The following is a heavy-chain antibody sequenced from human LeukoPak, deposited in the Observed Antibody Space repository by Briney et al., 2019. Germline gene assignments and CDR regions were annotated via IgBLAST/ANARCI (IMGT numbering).Heavy chain of an antibody. V-gene: IGHV4-4*07. CDR2: IHTSGST. Sequence: PSETLSLTCTVSGVSISSYYWSWIRQPAGKGLEWIGRIHTSGSTDYNPSLKSRVTISVDTSKNQFSLKLSSVTAADTAVYYCARDVTMVRGARYRPYKWFDPWGQGTLVTVSS. CDR3: ARDVTMVRGARYRPYKWFDP. CDR1: GVSISSYY. J-gene: IGHJ5*02. D-gene: IGHD3-10*01.